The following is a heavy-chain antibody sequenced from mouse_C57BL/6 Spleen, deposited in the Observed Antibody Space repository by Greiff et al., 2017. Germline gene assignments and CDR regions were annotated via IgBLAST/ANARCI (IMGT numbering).Heavy chain of an antibody. CDR2: IRLKSDTYAT. Sequence: EVQLMESGRGLLQPGGSMKLSCVASGFTFSNYWMNWVCQSPEKGLEWVAQIRLKSDTYATHYAVSVKGRFTISRDDSKSSVYLQMNNLRAEDTGIYYSTTENAYDETYYFDYWRQSTTLPVTS. V-gene: IGHV6-3*01. D-gene: IGHD2-2*01. CDR1: GFTFSNYW. CDR3: TTENAYDETYYFDY. J-gene: IGHJ2*01.